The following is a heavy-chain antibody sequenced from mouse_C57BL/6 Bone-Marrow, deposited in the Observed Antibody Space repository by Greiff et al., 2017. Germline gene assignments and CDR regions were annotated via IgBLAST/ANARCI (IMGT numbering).Heavy chain of an antibody. J-gene: IGHJ2*01. CDR1: GYTFTSYW. Sequence: VQLQQSGAELAKPGASVKLSCKASGYTFTSYWMHWVKQRPGQGLEWIGYINPSSGYTKYNQKFKDKATLTADKSSSTAYMQLSSLTYEDSAVYYCASDYYCSSPDFWGQGTALTLSS. CDR2: INPSSGYT. CDR3: ASDYYCSSPDF. D-gene: IGHD1-1*01. V-gene: IGHV1-7*01.